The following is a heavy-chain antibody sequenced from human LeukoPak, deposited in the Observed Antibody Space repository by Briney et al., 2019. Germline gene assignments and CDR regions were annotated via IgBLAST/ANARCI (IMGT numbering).Heavy chain of an antibody. Sequence: PGRSLRLSCTASGFIFRRSAMHWVRQAPGKGLEWVAVISYDGVNTYYADSVKGRFTISRDNSKNTLYLQMNSLRAEDTAVYYCARVRNDFWSTYYYYYMDVWGKGTTVTVSS. CDR1: GFIFRRSA. J-gene: IGHJ6*03. D-gene: IGHD3-3*01. V-gene: IGHV3-30*14. CDR2: ISYDGVNT. CDR3: ARVRNDFWSTYYYYYMDV.